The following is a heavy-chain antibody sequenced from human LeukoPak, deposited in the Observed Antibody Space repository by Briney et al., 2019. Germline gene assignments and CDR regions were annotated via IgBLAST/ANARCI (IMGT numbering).Heavy chain of an antibody. Sequence: GASVKVSCKVSGYTLSELSMQWVRQAPGKGLEWMGGFDPEDGETIYAQKFQDRVTMTEDTSTDTAYMELSSLRSEDTAVYYCATRHTHYGDYVEDYWGQGTVVTVSS. J-gene: IGHJ4*02. D-gene: IGHD4-17*01. V-gene: IGHV1-24*01. CDR1: GYTLSELS. CDR2: FDPEDGET. CDR3: ATRHTHYGDYVEDY.